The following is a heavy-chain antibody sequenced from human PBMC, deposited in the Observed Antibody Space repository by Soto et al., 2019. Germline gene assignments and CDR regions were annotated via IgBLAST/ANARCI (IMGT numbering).Heavy chain of an antibody. D-gene: IGHD1-26*01. Sequence: QVQLVQSGAEVKKPGASVKVSCKASGYTFSSYGISWVRQAPGQGLEWMGWISAYNDNTKYAQKFQGRVTMTTDTSTSTAYMELRSLRSDDTAMYYCARDTLGSYSLDYWGQGTLVNVSS. J-gene: IGHJ4*02. CDR2: ISAYNDNT. V-gene: IGHV1-18*01. CDR1: GYTFSSYG. CDR3: ARDTLGSYSLDY.